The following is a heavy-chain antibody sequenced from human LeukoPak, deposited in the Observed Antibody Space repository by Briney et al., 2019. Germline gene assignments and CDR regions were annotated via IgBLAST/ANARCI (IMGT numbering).Heavy chain of an antibody. CDR1: GYTFSNYG. D-gene: IGHD6-13*01. CDR3: ARNGRSWYDWSDP. Sequence: ASVKVSCKASGYTFSNYGINWLRQAPGQGLEWMGWISDYNSNRNYVQKFQGRFTLTADTSSSTAYMELRSLTSDDTATYYCARNGRSWYDWSDPWGQGTQVTVSA. J-gene: IGHJ5*02. V-gene: IGHV1-18*01. CDR2: ISDYNSNR.